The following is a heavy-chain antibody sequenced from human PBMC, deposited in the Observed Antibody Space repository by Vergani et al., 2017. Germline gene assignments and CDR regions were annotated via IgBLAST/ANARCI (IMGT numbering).Heavy chain of an antibody. CDR3: ARDLSKGRTIRWGGY. D-gene: IGHD3-3*01. CDR2: IIPILGTA. J-gene: IGHJ4*02. Sequence: QVQLVQSGAEVKKPGSSVKVSCKASGGTFSSYAISWVRQAPGQGLEWMGRIIPILGTANYAQKFKGRVTITADESTSPAYMELSSLRSDETAVYYCARDLSKGRTIRWGGYWGQGTLVTVSS. V-gene: IGHV1-69*11. CDR1: GGTFSSYA.